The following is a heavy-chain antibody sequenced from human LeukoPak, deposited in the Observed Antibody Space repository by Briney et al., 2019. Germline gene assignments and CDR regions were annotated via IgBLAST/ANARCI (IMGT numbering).Heavy chain of an antibody. CDR1: GFTFSNAW. Sequence: KTGGSLRLSCAASGFTFSNAWMSWVRQAPGKGLEWVGRIKSKTDGGTTDYAAPVKGRFTISRDDSKNTLYLQMNSLKPEDTAVYYCTTVPYYYGSSGYYGVLYYLDYWGQGTLVTVSS. CDR3: TTVPYYYGSSGYYGVLYYLDY. V-gene: IGHV3-15*01. CDR2: IKSKTDGGTT. J-gene: IGHJ4*02. D-gene: IGHD3-22*01.